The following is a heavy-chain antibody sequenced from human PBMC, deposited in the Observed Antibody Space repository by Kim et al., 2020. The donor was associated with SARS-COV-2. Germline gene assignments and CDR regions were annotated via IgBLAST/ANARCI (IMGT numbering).Heavy chain of an antibody. CDR3: AKRDCNGGSCPIDS. V-gene: IGHV3-23*01. CDR2: ISDSGVNT. CDR1: GFTFSSYA. Sequence: GGSLRLSCVGSGFTFSSYAMNWVRQAPGQGLEWLSAISDSGVNTYHADSVKGRFTISRDNPKNTLYLQMNSLRAEDTAVYYCAKRDCNGGSCPIDSWGQGTLVTVSS. J-gene: IGHJ4*02. D-gene: IGHD2-15*01.